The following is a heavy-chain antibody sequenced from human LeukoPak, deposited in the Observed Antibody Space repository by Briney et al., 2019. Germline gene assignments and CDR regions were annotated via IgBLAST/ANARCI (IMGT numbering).Heavy chain of an antibody. CDR3: AKDRRVVVVAATLDY. Sequence: GRSLRLSCAASGFTFSSYGMHWVRQAPGKGLEWVVVISYDGSNKYYADSVKGRFTISRDNSKNTLYLQMNSLRAEDTAVYYCAKDRRVVVVAATLDYWGQGTLVTVSS. V-gene: IGHV3-30*18. CDR1: GFTFSSYG. J-gene: IGHJ4*02. D-gene: IGHD2-15*01. CDR2: ISYDGSNK.